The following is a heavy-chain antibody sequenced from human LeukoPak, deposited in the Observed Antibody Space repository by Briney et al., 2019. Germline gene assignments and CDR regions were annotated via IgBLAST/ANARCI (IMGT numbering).Heavy chain of an antibody. CDR1: GYTFTSYY. V-gene: IGHV1-46*01. CDR2: INPSGGST. Sequence: GASVKVSCKASGYTFTSYYMHWVRQAPGQGLEWMGIINPSGGSTSYAQKFQGRVTMTRDTSISTAYMELSRLRSDDTAVYYCARLDKPLLRGVDLYYYYMDVWGKGTTVTISS. J-gene: IGHJ6*03. CDR3: ARLDKPLLRGVDLYYYYMDV. D-gene: IGHD3-10*01.